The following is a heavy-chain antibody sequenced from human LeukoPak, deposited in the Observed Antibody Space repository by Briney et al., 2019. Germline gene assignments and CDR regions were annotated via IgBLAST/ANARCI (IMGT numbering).Heavy chain of an antibody. Sequence: GGSLRLSCAASGFTFSSYSMNWVRQAPGKGLEWVSSISSSSSYIYYADSVKGRFTISRDNAKNSLYLQMNSLRAEDTAVYYCARDLLYDYGDPLRDYFDYWGQGTLVTVSS. J-gene: IGHJ4*02. CDR3: ARDLLYDYGDPLRDYFDY. CDR2: ISSSSSYI. V-gene: IGHV3-21*01. D-gene: IGHD4-17*01. CDR1: GFTFSSYS.